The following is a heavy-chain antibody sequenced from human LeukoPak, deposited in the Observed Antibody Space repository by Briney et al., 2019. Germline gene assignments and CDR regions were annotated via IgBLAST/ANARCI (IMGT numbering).Heavy chain of an antibody. D-gene: IGHD3-3*01. CDR3: ARDRGYDFWSGYLPITNYNWFDP. CDR1: GYTFTSYY. Sequence: ASVMVSCKASGYTFTSYYMHWVRQAPGQGLEWMGIINPSGGSTSYAQKFQGRVTMTRDTSTSTVYMELSSLRSEDTAVYYCARDRGYDFWSGYLPITNYNWFDPWGQGTLVTVSS. V-gene: IGHV1-46*03. CDR2: INPSGGST. J-gene: IGHJ5*02.